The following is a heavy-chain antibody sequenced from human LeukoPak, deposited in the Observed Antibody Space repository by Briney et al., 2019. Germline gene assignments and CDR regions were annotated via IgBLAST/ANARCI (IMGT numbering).Heavy chain of an antibody. J-gene: IGHJ4*02. CDR2: TYYRSKWYN. CDR1: GDTFSSNSAA. CDR3: ARARGDYYDSQFDY. D-gene: IGHD3-22*01. V-gene: IGHV6-1*01. Sequence: SQTLSLTCAVSGDTFSSNSAAWNWIRQSPSRGLEWLVRTYYRSKWYNDYAVSVKSRITINPDTSKNQFSLQLNSVTPEDTAVYYCARARGDYYDSQFDYWGQGTLVTVSS.